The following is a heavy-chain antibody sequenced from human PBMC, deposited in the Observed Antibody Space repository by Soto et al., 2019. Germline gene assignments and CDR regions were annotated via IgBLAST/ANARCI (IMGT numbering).Heavy chain of an antibody. CDR2: ISSSAGTI. D-gene: IGHD1-1*01. CDR3: ARDSFWTSAPKGAIDY. Sequence: EMQLVESGGGLVQPGGSLRLSCVATGFTFSNYEMNWVHQAPGKGLECLSYISSSAGTIYYADSVRGRFTISRDNAKNSLYLQMNRLRADDTAVYYCARDSFWTSAPKGAIDYWGQGPLVTVSS. V-gene: IGHV3-48*03. J-gene: IGHJ4*02. CDR1: GFTFSNYE.